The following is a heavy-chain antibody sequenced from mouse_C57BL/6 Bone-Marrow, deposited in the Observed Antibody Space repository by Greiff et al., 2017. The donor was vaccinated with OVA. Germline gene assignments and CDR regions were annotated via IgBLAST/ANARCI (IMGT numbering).Heavy chain of an antibody. V-gene: IGHV7-3*01. CDR1: GFTFTDYY. CDR2: IRNKANGYTT. Sequence: EVMLVESGRGLVQPGGSLSLSCAASGFTFTDYYMSWVRQPPGKALEWVGFIRNKANGYTTEYSASVKGRFTISRDNSQSILYLQMNALRADDSATYCCARSSYYSNCVYWYIDGWGKGTTVTVSS. D-gene: IGHD2-5*01. CDR3: ARSSYYSNCVYWYIDG. J-gene: IGHJ1*03.